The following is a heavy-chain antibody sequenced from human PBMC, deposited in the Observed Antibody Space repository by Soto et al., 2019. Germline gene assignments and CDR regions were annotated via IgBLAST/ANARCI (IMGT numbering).Heavy chain of an antibody. Sequence: ASVKVSCKASGYTFTSYDINWVRQATGQGLEWMGWMNPNSGNTGYAQKFQGRVTMTRNTSISTAYMELSSLRSEDMAVYYCARGLPITIFGVVIQGDYYGMDVWGQGTTVTVSS. J-gene: IGHJ6*02. D-gene: IGHD3-3*01. CDR2: MNPNSGNT. V-gene: IGHV1-8*01. CDR1: GYTFTSYD. CDR3: ARGLPITIFGVVIQGDYYGMDV.